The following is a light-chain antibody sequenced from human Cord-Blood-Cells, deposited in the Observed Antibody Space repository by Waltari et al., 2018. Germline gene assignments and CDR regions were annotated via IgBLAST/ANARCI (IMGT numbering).Light chain of an antibody. CDR3: CSYAGSSTFKV. CDR1: SSDVGSYNL. J-gene: IGLJ3*02. V-gene: IGLV2-23*03. CDR2: EGS. Sequence: QSALTQPASVSGSPGQSTTISCTGTSSDVGSYNLVSWYQQHPGKAPKLMIYEGSKRHSGVSNRFTGSKSGNTASLTISGLQAEDEADYYCCSYAGSSTFKVFGGGTKLTVL.